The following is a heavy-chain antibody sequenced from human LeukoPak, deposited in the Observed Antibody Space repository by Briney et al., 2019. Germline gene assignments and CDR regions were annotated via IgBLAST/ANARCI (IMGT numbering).Heavy chain of an antibody. D-gene: IGHD3-3*01. CDR3: ARGFWRSYFDY. J-gene: IGHJ4*02. Sequence: SETLSLTCAVYGGSFSGYYWSWIRQPPGKGLERIGEINHSGSTNYNPSLKSRVTISVDTSKNQFSLKLSSVTAADTAVYYCARGFWRSYFDYWGQGTLVTVSS. V-gene: IGHV4-34*01. CDR2: INHSGST. CDR1: GGSFSGYY.